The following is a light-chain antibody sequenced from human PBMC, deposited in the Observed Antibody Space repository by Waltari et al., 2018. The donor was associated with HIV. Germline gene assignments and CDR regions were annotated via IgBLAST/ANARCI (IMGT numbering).Light chain of an antibody. J-gene: IGLJ2*01. Sequence: QSALTQPPYASGSPGQSVTISCTGTRSRVGGNNYVSWYHQYHGKAPRLMIYEVYKRPSGVPHRFSGSKSGNTASLTVSGLQAEDEANYYCSSYAGINTYVLFGGGTKLTVL. CDR2: EVY. V-gene: IGLV2-8*01. CDR3: SSYAGINTYVL. CDR1: RSRVGGNNY.